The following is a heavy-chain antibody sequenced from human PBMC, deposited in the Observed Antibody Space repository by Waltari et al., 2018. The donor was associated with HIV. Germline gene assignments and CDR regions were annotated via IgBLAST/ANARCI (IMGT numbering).Heavy chain of an antibody. Sequence: QVQLQESGPGLVKPSQTLSLTCPVSGGPISSGSYYWSWIRQPAGKGLEWIGRIYTSGSTNYNPSLKSRVTISVDTSKNQFSLKLSSVTAADTAVYYCARGRDSSGWYDWGQGTLVTVSS. J-gene: IGHJ4*02. CDR1: GGPISSGSYY. D-gene: IGHD6-19*01. CDR2: IYTSGST. CDR3: ARGRDSSGWYD. V-gene: IGHV4-61*02.